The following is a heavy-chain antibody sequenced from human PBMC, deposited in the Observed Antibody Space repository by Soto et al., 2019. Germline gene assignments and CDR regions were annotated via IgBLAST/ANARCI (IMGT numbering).Heavy chain of an antibody. V-gene: IGHV2-5*02. J-gene: IGHJ6*02. Sequence: QITLKESGPTLVKPTQTLTLTCTFSGFSLSTSGMGVGWIRQPPGKALEWLALIYWDDDKRYSPSLKSRLTITKDTSKNQVVLTMTNMDPVDTATYYCVHSRCGGDCLQSYSDHYYYGMDVWGQGTTVTVSS. CDR3: VHSRCGGDCLQSYSDHYYYGMDV. CDR1: GFSLSTSGMG. D-gene: IGHD2-21*02. CDR2: IYWDDDK.